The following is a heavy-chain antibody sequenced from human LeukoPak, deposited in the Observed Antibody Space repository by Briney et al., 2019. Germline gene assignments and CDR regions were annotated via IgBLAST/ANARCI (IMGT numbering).Heavy chain of an antibody. CDR2: IYSGGGT. CDR3: ARLSGSYAFDY. CDR1: GFTSSRNY. J-gene: IGHJ4*02. V-gene: IGHV3-66*04. Sequence: GGSLRLSCAASGFTSSRNYLTWVRKLPGKGLEWVSLIYSGGGTYYADSVKGRFTISRDNSKNTLYLQLNSLRAEDTAVYYCARLSGSYAFDYWGQGTLVTVSS. D-gene: IGHD3-16*01.